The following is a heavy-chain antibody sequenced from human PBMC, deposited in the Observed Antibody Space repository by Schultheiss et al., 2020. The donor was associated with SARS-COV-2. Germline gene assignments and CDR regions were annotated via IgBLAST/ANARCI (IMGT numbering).Heavy chain of an antibody. J-gene: IGHJ6*02. V-gene: IGHV3-23*01. CDR3: AKSRIMATYYYYGMDV. D-gene: IGHD2-8*01. Sequence: GGSLRLSCVASGFTFSSYAMSWVRQAPGKGLEWVSSVGGSGAGAHYADSVKGRFTVSKDNSKNALLLQMNSLRAEDTAIYYCAKSRIMATYYYYGMDVWGQGTTVTVSS. CDR1: GFTFSSYA. CDR2: VGGSGAGA.